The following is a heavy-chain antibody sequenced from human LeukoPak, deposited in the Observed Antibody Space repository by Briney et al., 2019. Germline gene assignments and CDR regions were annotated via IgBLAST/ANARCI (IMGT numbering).Heavy chain of an antibody. Sequence: GGSLRLSCAASGFTFSSYSMNWVRQAPGKGLEWVSSISSNSSYIYYADSVKGRFTISRDNAKNPRYLQMNSLRAEDTAVYYCARDPWFGELHYFDYWGQGTLVTVSS. V-gene: IGHV3-21*01. CDR3: ARDPWFGELHYFDY. CDR2: ISSNSSYI. D-gene: IGHD3-10*01. CDR1: GFTFSSYS. J-gene: IGHJ4*02.